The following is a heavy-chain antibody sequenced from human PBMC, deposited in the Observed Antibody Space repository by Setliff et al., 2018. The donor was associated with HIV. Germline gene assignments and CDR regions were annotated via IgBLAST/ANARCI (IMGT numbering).Heavy chain of an antibody. CDR2: IKKDGSEK. CDR1: GFTFSTYW. D-gene: IGHD3-22*01. J-gene: IGHJ3*02. Sequence: PGESLKISCEASGFTFSTYWMSWVRQAPGKGLEWVANIKKDGSEKFYVDSVKGRFTISRDNAKNSLSLQMNSLRAEDTAVYYCARYAGGYPLNDVFDIWGQGTMVTVS. V-gene: IGHV3-7*01. CDR3: ARYAGGYPLNDVFDI.